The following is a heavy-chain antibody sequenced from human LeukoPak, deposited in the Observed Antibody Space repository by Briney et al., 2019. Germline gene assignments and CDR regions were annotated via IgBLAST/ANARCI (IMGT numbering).Heavy chain of an antibody. CDR1: GFTFTNYA. CDR3: AKDQSGGSSWFFDY. V-gene: IGHV3-9*01. CDR2: ISWNSGSI. J-gene: IGHJ4*02. Sequence: GGSLRLSCAASGFTFTNYAMTWVRQAPGKGLEWVSGISWNSGSIGYADSVKGRFTISRDNAKNSLYLQMNSLRAEDTALYYCAKDQSGGSSWFFDYWGQGTLVTVSS. D-gene: IGHD6-13*01.